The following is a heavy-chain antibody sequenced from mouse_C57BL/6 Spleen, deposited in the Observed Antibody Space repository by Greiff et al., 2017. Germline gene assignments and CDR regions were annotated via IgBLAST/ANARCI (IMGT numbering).Heavy chain of an antibody. V-gene: IGHV5-9*01. CDR2: ISGGGGNT. J-gene: IGHJ2*01. CDR3: ARQGDSSGYGYYFDY. D-gene: IGHD3-2*02. CDR1: GFTFSSYT. Sequence: EVHLVESGGGLVKPGGSLKLSCAASGFTFSSYTMSWVRQTPEKRLEWVATISGGGGNTYYPDSVKGRFTISRDNAKNTLYLQMSSLRSEDTALYYCARQGDSSGYGYYFDYWGQGTTLTVSS.